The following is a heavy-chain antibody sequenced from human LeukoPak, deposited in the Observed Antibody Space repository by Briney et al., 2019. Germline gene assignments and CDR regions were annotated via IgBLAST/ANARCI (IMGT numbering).Heavy chain of an antibody. D-gene: IGHD1-1*01. Sequence: SETLSLTCTVSGYSISSYYWSWIRQPPGKGLEWLGYIYYSGSTNYNPSLKNRVTISVHTSKNQFSLKLSSVTAADTAVYYCAREANWNYVDYWGQGTLVTVSS. V-gene: IGHV4-59*01. CDR1: GYSISSYY. J-gene: IGHJ4*02. CDR3: AREANWNYVDY. CDR2: IYYSGST.